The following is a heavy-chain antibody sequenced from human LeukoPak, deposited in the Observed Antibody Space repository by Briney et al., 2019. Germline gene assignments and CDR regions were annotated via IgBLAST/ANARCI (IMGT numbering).Heavy chain of an antibody. Sequence: GGSLRLSCAASGFTFSSYAMHWVRQAPGKGLEWVAVISYDGSNKYYADSVKGRFTISRDNSKNTLYLQMNSLRAEDTAVHYCAREGGVAVAGALDYWGQGTLVTVSS. CDR2: ISYDGSNK. D-gene: IGHD6-19*01. V-gene: IGHV3-30*04. J-gene: IGHJ4*02. CDR3: AREGGVAVAGALDY. CDR1: GFTFSSYA.